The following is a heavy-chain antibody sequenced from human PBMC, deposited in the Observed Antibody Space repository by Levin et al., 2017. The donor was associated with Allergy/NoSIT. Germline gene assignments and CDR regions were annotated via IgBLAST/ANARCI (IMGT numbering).Heavy chain of an antibody. CDR1: GFTFSSYS. Sequence: GGSLRLSCAASGFTFSSYSMNWVRQAPGKGLEWVSYISTGSTAIYYADSVKGRFTISRDNAKNSLYLQMDSLRVEDTAVYYCARGIAAAGPRLDSWGQGTLVSVSS. CDR2: ISTGSTAI. CDR3: ARGIAAAGPRLDS. D-gene: IGHD6-13*01. J-gene: IGHJ4*02. V-gene: IGHV3-48*01.